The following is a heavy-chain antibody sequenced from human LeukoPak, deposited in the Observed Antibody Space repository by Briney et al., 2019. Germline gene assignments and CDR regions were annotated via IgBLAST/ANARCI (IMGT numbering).Heavy chain of an antibody. V-gene: IGHV3-43*02. CDR1: GFTFDDYA. Sequence: GRSLRLSCAASGFTFDDYAMHWVRQAPGKGLEWVSLISGDGGSTYYADSVKGRFTISRDNAKNPVCLQMNSLRAEDTAVYYCARDPGGGDSWGQGTLVTVSS. J-gene: IGHJ4*02. D-gene: IGHD3-16*01. CDR3: ARDPGGGDS. CDR2: ISGDGGST.